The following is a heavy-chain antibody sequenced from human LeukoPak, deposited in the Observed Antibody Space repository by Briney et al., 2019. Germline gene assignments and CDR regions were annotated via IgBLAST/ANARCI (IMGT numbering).Heavy chain of an antibody. CDR1: GFTFSSYA. CDR3: AKDSYSSLVLYGMDV. CDR2: ISGSGGST. J-gene: IGHJ6*02. V-gene: IGHV3-23*01. D-gene: IGHD6-6*01. Sequence: GGSLRLSCAASGFTFSSYAMSWVRQAPGKGLEWVSAISGSGGSTYCADSVKGRFTISRDNSKNTLYLQMNSLRAEDTAVYYCAKDSYSSLVLYGMDVWGQGTTVTVSS.